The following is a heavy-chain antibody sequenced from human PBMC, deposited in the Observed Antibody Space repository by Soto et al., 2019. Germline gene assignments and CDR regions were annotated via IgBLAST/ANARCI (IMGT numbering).Heavy chain of an antibody. CDR2: IFSNDEK. D-gene: IGHD2-21*01. Sequence: QVTLKESGPVLVKPTETLTLTCTVSGFSLYNTKMGVSWIRQPPGKALEWLAHIFSNDEKSYSTSLKSRLTIPKDTSKSQVVLTMTNMDPVDTATYYCARIYGYCVTTPCDWFDRWGQGTLVTVSS. J-gene: IGHJ5*02. CDR1: GFSLYNTKMG. V-gene: IGHV2-26*01. CDR3: ARIYGYCVTTPCDWFDR.